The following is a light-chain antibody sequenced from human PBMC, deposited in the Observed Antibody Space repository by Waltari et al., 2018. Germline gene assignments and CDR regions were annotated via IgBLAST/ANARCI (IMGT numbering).Light chain of an antibody. CDR1: TSDVGGYHY. Sequence: QSALTQPRSVSGSPGQSVTISCTGTTSDVGGYHYVSWFQQHPGKAPKLIIYDVSERPAGVPDRFSGSKSDHTASLTISGLQAEDEADYYCCSYAGSYTYVFGSGTMLTVL. CDR3: CSYAGSYTYV. J-gene: IGLJ1*01. V-gene: IGLV2-11*01. CDR2: DVS.